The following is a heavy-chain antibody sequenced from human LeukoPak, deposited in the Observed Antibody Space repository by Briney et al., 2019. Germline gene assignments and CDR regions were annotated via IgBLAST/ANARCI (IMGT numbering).Heavy chain of an antibody. CDR1: GGSISSYY. Sequence: SETLSLTCTVSGGSISSYYWSWIRQPPGKGLEWIGYIYYSGSTNYNPSLKSRVTISVDTSKNQFSLKLSSVTAADTAVYYCARDLFTSSSWYFDLWGRGTLVTVSS. J-gene: IGHJ2*01. D-gene: IGHD6-13*01. CDR2: IYYSGST. CDR3: ARDLFTSSSWYFDL. V-gene: IGHV4-59*12.